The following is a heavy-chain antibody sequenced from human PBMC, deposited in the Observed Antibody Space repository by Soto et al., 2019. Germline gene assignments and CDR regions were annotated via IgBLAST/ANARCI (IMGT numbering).Heavy chain of an antibody. CDR3: ARDGYCSGGSCYSVPVFDY. V-gene: IGHV3-33*01. D-gene: IGHD2-15*01. J-gene: IGHJ4*02. CDR2: IWYDGSNK. CDR1: GFTFSSYG. Sequence: QVQLVESGGGVVQPGRSLRLSCAASGFTFSSYGMHWVRQAPGKGLEWVAVIWYDGSNKYYADSVKGRFTISRDNSXXXLXLQMNSLRAEYTAVYYCARDGYCSGGSCYSVPVFDYWGQGTLVTVSS.